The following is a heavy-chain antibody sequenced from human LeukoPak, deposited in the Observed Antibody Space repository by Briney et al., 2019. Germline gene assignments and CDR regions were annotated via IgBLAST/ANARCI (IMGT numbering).Heavy chain of an antibody. J-gene: IGHJ5*02. V-gene: IGHV3-23*01. CDR3: AKEGGLQSLPSTRFDP. CDR2: ISGFAGSI. D-gene: IGHD5-24*01. Sequence: PGGSLRLSCAASGFTFSSFAMSWVRQAPEKGLEWVSSISGFAGSIYYADSVKGRFTISRDNSKNTLYLLMTSLRAEDTALYYCAKEGGLQSLPSTRFDPWGQGTLVTVST. CDR1: GFTFSSFA.